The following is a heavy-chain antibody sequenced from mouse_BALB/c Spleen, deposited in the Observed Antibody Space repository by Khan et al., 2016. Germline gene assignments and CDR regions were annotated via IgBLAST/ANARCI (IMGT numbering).Heavy chain of an antibody. Sequence: EVQLQESGPGLVKPSQSLSLTCTVTGYSITSDYAWNWIRQFPGNKLEWMGYINYSGSTTSNPSLKRRISISRDTSKNQFFLQLNSGTTEDTATYYCARRGTMITYLDYWGQGTTLTVSS. J-gene: IGHJ2*01. V-gene: IGHV3-2*02. CDR1: GYSITSDYA. CDR3: ARRGTMITYLDY. CDR2: INYSGST. D-gene: IGHD2-4*01.